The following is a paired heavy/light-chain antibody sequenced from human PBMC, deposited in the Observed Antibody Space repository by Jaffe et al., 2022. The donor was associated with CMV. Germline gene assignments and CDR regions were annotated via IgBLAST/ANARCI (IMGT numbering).Light chain of an antibody. V-gene: IGKV1-5*03. J-gene: IGKJ1*01. CDR3: QQYSSFSWT. CDR2: KAS. Sequence: DIQMTQSPSTLSASVGDRVTITCRASQSISSWLAWYQQKPGKAPNLLIYKASTLESGVPSRFSGSGSETDFTLTISSLQPDDFATYYCQQYSSFSWTFGQGTKVEIK. CDR1: QSISSW.
Heavy chain of an antibody. CDR1: GGSFSGYY. J-gene: IGHJ4*02. D-gene: IGHD3-16*01. CDR3: ARGYIWGVSRRGPPKY. V-gene: IGHV4-34*02. CDR2: INHSGST. Sequence: QVQLQQWGAGLLKPSETLSLTCAVYGGSFSGYYWSWIRQPPGKGLEWIGEINHSGSTNYKPSLKSRVTISADTSKNQFSLKLTSMTAADTAVYYCARGYIWGVSRRGPPKYWGQGTLVTVSS.